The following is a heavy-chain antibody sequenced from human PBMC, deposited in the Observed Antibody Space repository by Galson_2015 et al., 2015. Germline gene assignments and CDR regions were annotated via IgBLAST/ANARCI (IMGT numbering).Heavy chain of an antibody. D-gene: IGHD6-19*01. Sequence: SLRLSCAASGFTFSSYSMNWVRQAPGKGLEWVSYISSSSSTIYYADSVKGRFTISRDNAKNSLYLQMDSLRDEDTAVYYCARDPYSSGWSPVVMDVGGQGPTLPVSS. V-gene: IGHV3-48*02. CDR2: ISSSSSTI. CDR3: ARDPYSSGWSPVVMDV. CDR1: GFTFSSYS. J-gene: IGHJ6*02.